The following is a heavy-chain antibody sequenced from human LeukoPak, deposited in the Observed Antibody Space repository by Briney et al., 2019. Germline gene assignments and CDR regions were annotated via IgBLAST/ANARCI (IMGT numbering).Heavy chain of an antibody. J-gene: IGHJ3*02. CDR1: GGSISSYY. CDR3: AGRYYYDSSGSPFDAFDI. Sequence: SETLSLTCTVSGGSISSYYWSWIRQPPGKGLEWIGYIYYSGSTNYNPSLKSRVTISVDTSKNQFSLKLSSVTAADTAVYYCAGRYYYDSSGSPFDAFDIWGQGTMVTVSS. D-gene: IGHD3-22*01. V-gene: IGHV4-59*01. CDR2: IYYSGST.